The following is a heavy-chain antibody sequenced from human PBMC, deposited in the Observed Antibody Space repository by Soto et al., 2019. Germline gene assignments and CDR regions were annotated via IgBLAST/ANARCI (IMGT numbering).Heavy chain of an antibody. CDR3: ARRVDSSGRPEYFQH. Sequence: SETLSLTCAVSGGSISSGGYSWSWIRQPPGKGLEWIGYIYHSGSTYYNPSLKSRVTISVDRSKNQFSLKLSSVTAADTAVYYCARRVDSSGRPEYFQHWGQGTLVTVSS. J-gene: IGHJ1*01. CDR2: IYHSGST. D-gene: IGHD3-22*01. CDR1: GGSISSGGYS. V-gene: IGHV4-30-2*01.